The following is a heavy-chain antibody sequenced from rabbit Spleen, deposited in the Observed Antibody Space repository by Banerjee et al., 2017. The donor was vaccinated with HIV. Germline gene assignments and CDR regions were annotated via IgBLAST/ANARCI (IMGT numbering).Heavy chain of an antibody. V-gene: IGHV1S40*01. Sequence: QSLEESGGGLVKPGASLTLTCKASGFSLTSSDYMCWVRQAPGKGLEWIACIYGGNSGFTYHATWAKGRFTISKTSSTTVTLQVTSLTAADTATYFCARDTSTSFSSYGMDLWGPGTLVTVS. CDR1: GFSLTSSDY. J-gene: IGHJ6*01. D-gene: IGHD1-1*01. CDR3: ARDTSTSFSSYGMDL. CDR2: IYGGNSGFT.